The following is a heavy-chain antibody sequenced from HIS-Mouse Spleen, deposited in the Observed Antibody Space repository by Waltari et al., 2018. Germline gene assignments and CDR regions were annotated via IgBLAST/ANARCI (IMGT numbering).Heavy chain of an antibody. CDR2: ISGSGGST. D-gene: IGHD3-22*01. CDR3: AKRENYYDSSGYYYYWYFDL. V-gene: IGHV3-23*01. CDR1: GFTFSSYA. J-gene: IGHJ2*01. Sequence: EVQLLESGGGLVQPGGSLRLSCAASGFTFSSYAMSWVRQAPGTGLAWVSAISGSGGSTYYADSVKGRFTISRDNSKNTLYLQMNSLRAEDTAVYYCAKRENYYDSSGYYYYWYFDLWGRGTLVTVSS.